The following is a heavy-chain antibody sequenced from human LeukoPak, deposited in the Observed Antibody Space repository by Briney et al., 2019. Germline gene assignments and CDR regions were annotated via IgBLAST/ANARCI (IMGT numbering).Heavy chain of an antibody. Sequence: SETLSLTCAVYGGSFSGYYWSWIRQPPGKGLEWIGEINHSGSTNYDPSLKSRVTISVDTSKNQFSLKLSSVTAADTAVYYCARVEEVATTLPGYWGQGTLVTVSS. CDR1: GGSFSGYY. D-gene: IGHD5-24*01. J-gene: IGHJ4*02. V-gene: IGHV4-34*01. CDR3: ARVEEVATTLPGY. CDR2: INHSGST.